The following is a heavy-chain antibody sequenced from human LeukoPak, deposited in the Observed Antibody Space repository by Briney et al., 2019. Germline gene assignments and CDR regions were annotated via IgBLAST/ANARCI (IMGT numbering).Heavy chain of an antibody. J-gene: IGHJ4*02. CDR3: GKEVERHFDLKY. CDR2: FSGGGDS. V-gene: IGHV3-23*01. Sequence: LPGGSLRLSCAASGFTSGIYAVSWVRQAPGKGLEWVSAFSGGGDSYYADSVKGRFTISRDDSKKILYLQMNSLRAEDTAVYYCGKEVERHFDLKYRGQGTLVTVSS. CDR1: GFTSGIYA.